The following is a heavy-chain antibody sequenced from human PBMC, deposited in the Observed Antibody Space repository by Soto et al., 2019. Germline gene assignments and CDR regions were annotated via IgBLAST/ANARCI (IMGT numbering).Heavy chain of an antibody. CDR2: ISYDGSNT. J-gene: IGHJ4*01. CDR3: AKEGGLSGSYYISSSYYF. Sequence: QVQLVESGGGVVQPGRSLRLSCVASGFTFSSYGMHWVRQAPGKGLEWVAIISYDGSNTYYVDSVKGRFTISRDNSKNTLYLQMNSLRAEDTSVYYCAKEGGLSGSYYISSSYYF. D-gene: IGHD1-26*01. V-gene: IGHV3-30*18. CDR1: GFTFSSYG.